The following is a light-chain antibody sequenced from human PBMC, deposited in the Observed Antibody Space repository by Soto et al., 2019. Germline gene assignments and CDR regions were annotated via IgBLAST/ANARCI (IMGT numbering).Light chain of an antibody. V-gene: IGLV2-14*01. J-gene: IGLJ1*01. CDR1: SSDVGGYNY. Sequence: QSALTQPASVSGSPGQTITISCTGTSSDVGGYNYVSWYQQHPGKAPKLMIYDDSNRPSGVSTRFSGSKSGNTASLTISGGQPEDEDDYYCSSYTSSSTPYFVFGTGTKLTVL. CDR3: SSYTSSSTPYFV. CDR2: DDS.